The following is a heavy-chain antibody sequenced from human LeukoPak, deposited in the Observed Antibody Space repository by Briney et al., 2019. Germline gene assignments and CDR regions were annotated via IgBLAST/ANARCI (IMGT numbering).Heavy chain of an antibody. CDR2: IYDSGST. D-gene: IGHD1-26*01. J-gene: IGHJ4*02. CDR3: ARRVVGSRFGYYFDY. CDR1: GGSISSHY. Sequence: SETLSLTCTVSGGSISSHYWSWIRQPPGKGLEWIGYIYDSGSTNYNPSLKNRVTISVDTSKNQFSLKLSSVTAADTAVYYCARRVVGSRFGYYFDYWGQGTLVTVSS. V-gene: IGHV4-59*08.